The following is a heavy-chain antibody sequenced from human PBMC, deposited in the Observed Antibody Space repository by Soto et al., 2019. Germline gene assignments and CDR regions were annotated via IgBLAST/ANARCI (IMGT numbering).Heavy chain of an antibody. V-gene: IGHV4-39*01. CDR1: GGSISSSSYY. CDR2: IYYSGST. D-gene: IGHD6-13*01. CDR3: ARHNSSSWHFDY. Sequence: QLQLQESGPGLVKPSETLSLTCTVSGGSISSSSYYWGWIRQPPGKGLEWIGSIYYSGSTYYNPSLKSRVTISVDTSKNQFSLKLSSVTAADTAVYYCARHNSSSWHFDYWGQGTLVTVSS. J-gene: IGHJ4*02.